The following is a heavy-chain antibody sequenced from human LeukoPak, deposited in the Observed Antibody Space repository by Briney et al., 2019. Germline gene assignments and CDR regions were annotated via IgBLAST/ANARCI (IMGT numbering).Heavy chain of an antibody. CDR1: GYTFTSYG. D-gene: IGHD2-15*01. V-gene: IGHV1-18*01. Sequence: VASVKVSCKASGYTFTSYGISWVRQAPGQGLEWMGWISAYNGNTNYTQKLTRRVTITTAPSTSTAYMELRSLRSDDTAVYYCARDFFHGHCGGLSCFLLDYWGQGSLVTVSS. CDR2: ISAYNGNT. J-gene: IGHJ4*02. CDR3: ARDFFHGHCGGLSCFLLDY.